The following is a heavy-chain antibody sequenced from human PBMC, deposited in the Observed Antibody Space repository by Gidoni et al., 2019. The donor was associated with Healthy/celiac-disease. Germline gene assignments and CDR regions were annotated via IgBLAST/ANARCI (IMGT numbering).Heavy chain of an antibody. CDR2: ISAYNSNT. J-gene: IGHJ6*02. CDR1: GYTFTSYG. V-gene: IGHV1-18*01. Sequence: QVQLVQSGAEVKKPGASVKVSCKASGYTFTSYGISWVRQAPGQGLEWMGWISAYNSNTNYAQKLQGRVTMTTDTSTSTAYMELRSLRSDDTAVYYCAYDSSGYYSYYYYGMDVWGQGTTVTVSS. CDR3: AYDSSGYYSYYYYGMDV. D-gene: IGHD3-22*01.